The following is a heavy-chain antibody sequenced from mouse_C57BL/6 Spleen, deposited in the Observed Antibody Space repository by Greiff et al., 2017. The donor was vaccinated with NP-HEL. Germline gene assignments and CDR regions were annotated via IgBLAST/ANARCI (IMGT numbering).Heavy chain of an antibody. CDR3: ARGETAQVAFAY. Sequence: QVQLKQSGPELVKPGASVKISCKASGYAFSSSWMNWVKQRPGKGLEWIGRIYPGDGDTNYNGKFKGKATLTADKSSSTAYMQLSSLTSEDSAVYFCARGETAQVAFAYWGQGTLVTVSA. CDR2: IYPGDGDT. J-gene: IGHJ3*01. V-gene: IGHV1-82*01. D-gene: IGHD3-2*02. CDR1: GYAFSSSW.